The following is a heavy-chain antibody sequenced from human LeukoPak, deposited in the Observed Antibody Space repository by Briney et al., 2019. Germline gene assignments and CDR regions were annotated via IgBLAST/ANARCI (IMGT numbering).Heavy chain of an antibody. CDR1: GGSISSSSYY. J-gene: IGHJ4*02. CDR2: IYYSGST. CDR3: AKEQYYDFWSGYGFDY. V-gene: IGHV4-39*02. D-gene: IGHD3-3*01. Sequence: SETLSLTCTVSGGSISSSSYYWGWIRQPPGKGLEWIGSIYYSGSTYYNPSLKSRVTISVDTSKNQFSLKLSSVTAADTAVYYCAKEQYYDFWSGYGFDYWGQGTLVTVSS.